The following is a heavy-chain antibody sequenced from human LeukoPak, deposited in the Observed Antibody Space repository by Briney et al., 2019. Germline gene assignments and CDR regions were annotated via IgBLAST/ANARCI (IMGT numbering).Heavy chain of an antibody. D-gene: IGHD1-1*01. CDR3: ARVGLLDHLIYYYYYMDV. CDR2: FSATDGST. CDR1: GFTFSTYA. Sequence: PGGSLRLSCAASGFTFSTYAMTWVRQAPGKGLEWVSGFSATDGSTQYAESVKGRFTISRDNAKNSLYLQMNSLRGENTAVYYCARVGLLDHLIYYYYYMDVWGKGTTVTVSS. V-gene: IGHV3-23*01. J-gene: IGHJ6*03.